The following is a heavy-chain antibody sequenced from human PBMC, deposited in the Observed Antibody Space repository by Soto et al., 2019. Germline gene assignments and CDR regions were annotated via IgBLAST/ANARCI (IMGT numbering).Heavy chain of an antibody. CDR1: GGSISSRSYY. D-gene: IGHD4-17*01. CDR3: TRDFGDYRVDY. Sequence: QLQLQESGPGLVKPPETLSLTCTVSGGSISSRSYYWGWIRQPPGKGPEWIVSLHYSGTTYSNPSIKSRATISADTSKNQFSLKLSSVTAADTAVYYCTRDFGDYRVDYWGQGILVTVSS. J-gene: IGHJ4*02. CDR2: LHYSGTT. V-gene: IGHV4-39*02.